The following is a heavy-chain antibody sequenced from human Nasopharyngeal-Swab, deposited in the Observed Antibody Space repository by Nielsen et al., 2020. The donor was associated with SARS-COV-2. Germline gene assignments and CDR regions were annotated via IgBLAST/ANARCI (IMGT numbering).Heavy chain of an antibody. D-gene: IGHD4-11*01. V-gene: IGHV3-21*01. CDR3: ARVSTSNYYYYYGMDV. J-gene: IGHJ6*02. Sequence: VRQAPGKGPEWVSTISGGGVGTYYADSVKGRFTISRDNAKNSLYLQMNSLRAEDTAVYYCARVSTSNYYYYYGMDVWGQGTTVTVSS. CDR2: ISGGGVGT.